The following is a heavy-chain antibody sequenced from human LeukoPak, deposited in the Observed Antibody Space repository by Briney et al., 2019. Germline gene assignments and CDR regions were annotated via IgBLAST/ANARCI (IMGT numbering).Heavy chain of an antibody. CDR3: ASRSAYAILFDY. Sequence: SETLSLTCTVSGDSISSSRSYWGWIRQPPGKGLEWIGSIYYSGSTYYNTSLKSRVTISLDTSNNQFSLRLSPVTAADTAVYYCASRSAYAILFDYWGQGALVTVSS. D-gene: IGHD2-8*01. J-gene: IGHJ4*02. CDR1: GDSISSSRSY. V-gene: IGHV4-39*01. CDR2: IYYSGST.